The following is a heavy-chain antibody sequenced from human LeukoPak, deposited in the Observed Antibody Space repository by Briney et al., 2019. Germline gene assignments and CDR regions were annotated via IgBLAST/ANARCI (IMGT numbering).Heavy chain of an antibody. V-gene: IGHV1-18*01. D-gene: IGHD3-10*01. CDR1: GYTFTSYG. CDR3: ANFQWFGELQPI. CDR2: ISAYNGNT. J-gene: IGHJ3*02. Sequence: ASVKVSCKASGYTFTSYGISWVRQAPGQGLEWMGWISAYNGNTNYAQKLQGRVTMTTDTSTSTAYMELSSLRSEDTAVYYCANFQWFGELQPIWGQGTMVAVFS.